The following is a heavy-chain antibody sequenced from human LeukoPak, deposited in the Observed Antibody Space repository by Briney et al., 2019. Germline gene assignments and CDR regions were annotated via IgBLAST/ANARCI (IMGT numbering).Heavy chain of an antibody. CDR1: GYTFTDFY. Sequence: GASVKVSCQASGYTFTDFYIHWVRQAPEKGLEWMGWINAKTGGTHSPQKFHDRVTFTRDTSVTTAFMELTSLISDDTAVYYCARWGYSYISRSQLRDGFDVWGQGTMVTVSS. V-gene: IGHV1-2*02. CDR2: INAKTGGT. CDR3: ARWGYSYISRSQLRDGFDV. J-gene: IGHJ3*01. D-gene: IGHD3-10*01.